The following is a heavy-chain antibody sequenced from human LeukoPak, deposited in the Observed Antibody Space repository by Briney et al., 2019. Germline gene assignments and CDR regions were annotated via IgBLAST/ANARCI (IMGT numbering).Heavy chain of an antibody. V-gene: IGHV3-49*04. J-gene: IGHJ4*02. CDR3: TRDPPVTIFGVVTLFDY. CDR2: IRSKAYGGTT. Sequence: GGSLRLSCAASGFTFSNAWMSWVRQAPGKGLEWVGFIRSKAYGGTTEYAASVKGRFTISRDDSKSIAYLQMNSLKTEDTAVYYCTRDPPVTIFGVVTLFDYWGQGTLVTVSS. CDR1: GFTFSNAW. D-gene: IGHD3-3*01.